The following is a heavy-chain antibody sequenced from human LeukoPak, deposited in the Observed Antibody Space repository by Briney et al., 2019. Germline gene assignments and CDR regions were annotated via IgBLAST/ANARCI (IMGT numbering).Heavy chain of an antibody. CDR2: LSGSGDNT. D-gene: IGHD3-22*01. J-gene: IGHJ4*02. CDR3: AKRRYGDSGYFDY. V-gene: IGHV3-23*01. CDR1: GVSFSSYA. Sequence: GGSLRLSCAASGVSFSSYAMSWVRQAPGKGLEWVSALSGSGDNTYYAVSVKGRFTISRDNSKNTLYLQMNSLRAEDTAVYYCAKRRYGDSGYFDYWGQGALVTVSS.